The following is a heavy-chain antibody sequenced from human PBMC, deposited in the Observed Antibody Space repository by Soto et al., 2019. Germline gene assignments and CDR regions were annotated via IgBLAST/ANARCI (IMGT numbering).Heavy chain of an antibody. D-gene: IGHD5-12*01. CDR1: GFTFSTYA. V-gene: IGHV3-21*04. CDR3: ARGAPGRDGYNLDFQH. J-gene: IGHJ1*01. Sequence: GGSLRLSCAASGFTFSTYAMNWVRQAPGKGLEWVSSISSSGSFRYYADSVKGRFTISRDNAKNSLYLQMNSLRAQDTAVYYCARGAPGRDGYNLDFQHWGQGTLVTVSS. CDR2: ISSSGSFR.